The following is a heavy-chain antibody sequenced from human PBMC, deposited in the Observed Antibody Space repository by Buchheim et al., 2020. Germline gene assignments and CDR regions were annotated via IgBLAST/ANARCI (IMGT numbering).Heavy chain of an antibody. Sequence: VQLQESGPGLVKPSETLSLTCYVSGDSVSSGTFYWSWVRRPPGKGLEWIGYVFYSGSTNYNPSLKSRVSISLPMYQHQFSLKLDSVTAADTAVYYCARRRRCGGDCYTFDFWGQGTL. V-gene: IGHV4-61*01. J-gene: IGHJ4*02. CDR1: GDSVSSGTFY. CDR2: VFYSGST. CDR3: ARRRRCGGDCYTFDF. D-gene: IGHD2-21*02.